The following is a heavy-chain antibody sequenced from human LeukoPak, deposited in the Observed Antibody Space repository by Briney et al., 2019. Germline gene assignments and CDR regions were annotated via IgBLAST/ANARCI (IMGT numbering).Heavy chain of an antibody. CDR1: GFTFSTYG. Sequence: TGGSLRLSXAVSGFTFSTYGMNWVRQAPGKGLEWVSAISDNGERTYYADSVKGRFTISRDNSKSTLYLQMNSLRAEDTAVYYCAKERGVSKPFDYWGQGTLVTVSS. CDR2: ISDNGERT. V-gene: IGHV3-23*01. D-gene: IGHD2-8*02. CDR3: AKERGVSKPFDY. J-gene: IGHJ4*02.